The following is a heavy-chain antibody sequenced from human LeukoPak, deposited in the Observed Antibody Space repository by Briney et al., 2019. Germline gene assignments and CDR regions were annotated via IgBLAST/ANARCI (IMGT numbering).Heavy chain of an antibody. J-gene: IGHJ3*02. CDR3: ASGKSSSSHDAFDI. Sequence: GGSLRLSCAASGLTFSSYWMHWVRQAPGKGLVWVSRINSDGSSTSYADSVKGRFTISRDNAKNTLYLQMNSLRAEDTAVYYCASGKSSSSHDAFDIWGQGTMVTVSS. CDR1: GLTFSSYW. V-gene: IGHV3-74*01. D-gene: IGHD6-6*01. CDR2: INSDGSST.